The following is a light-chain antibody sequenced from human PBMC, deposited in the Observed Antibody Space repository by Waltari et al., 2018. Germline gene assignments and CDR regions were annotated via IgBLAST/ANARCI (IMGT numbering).Light chain of an antibody. J-gene: IGKJ4*01. CDR2: EAS. V-gene: IGKV1-5*03. Sequence: DIRLTQSPSTLSASAGARVIISCRASQRISKWLDWYQQKPGKAPKLLIYEASTLQSGVPSMFSGTGSATDFTLTISSLQPDDFAAYYCQQYNGYSLLTLSGGTKVEIK. CDR3: QQYNGYSLLT. CDR1: QRISKW.